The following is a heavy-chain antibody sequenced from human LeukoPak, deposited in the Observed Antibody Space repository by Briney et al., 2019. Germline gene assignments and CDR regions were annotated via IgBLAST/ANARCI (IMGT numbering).Heavy chain of an antibody. D-gene: IGHD1-26*01. CDR3: ARAVEVGAMTPFDY. CDR2: IYHSGST. CDR1: GYSISSGYY. J-gene: IGHJ4*02. V-gene: IGHV4-38-2*02. Sequence: PSETLSLTCTVSGYSISSGYYWGWIRQPPGKGLEWIGSIYHSGSTYYNPSLKSRVTISVDTSKNQFSLKLSSVTAADTAVYYCARAVEVGAMTPFDYWGQGTLVTVSS.